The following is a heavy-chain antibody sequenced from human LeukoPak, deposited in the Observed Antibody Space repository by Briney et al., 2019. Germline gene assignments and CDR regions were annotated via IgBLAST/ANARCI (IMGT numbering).Heavy chain of an antibody. CDR1: GYTLTRYY. CDR2: INPNSGGT. V-gene: IGHV1-2*02. Sequence: SVTVSCKASGYTLTRYYMHWVRQAPGHRLEWPGWINPNSGGTNYEQKLQGRVTMTRDTSISTAYMELSRLRSDDTAVYYCARDPVNDDFCIGYYFDYWGQGTLVTVSS. D-gene: IGHD3-3*01. J-gene: IGHJ4*02. CDR3: ARDPVNDDFCIGYYFDY.